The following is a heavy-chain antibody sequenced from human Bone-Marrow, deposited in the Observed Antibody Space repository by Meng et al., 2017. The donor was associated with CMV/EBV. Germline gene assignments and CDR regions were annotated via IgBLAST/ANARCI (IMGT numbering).Heavy chain of an antibody. Sequence: GESLKISCAASGFTFSSYWMHWVRQAPGKGLVWVSRINSDGSSTSYADSVKGRFTISRDNAKNTLYLKMNSLRAEDTAVYYCARPYCSSSSCYMSGHGMDVWGEATTVTVSS. CDR1: GFTFSSYW. J-gene: IGHJ6*04. D-gene: IGHD2-15*01. V-gene: IGHV3-74*01. CDR2: INSDGSST. CDR3: ARPYCSSSSCYMSGHGMDV.